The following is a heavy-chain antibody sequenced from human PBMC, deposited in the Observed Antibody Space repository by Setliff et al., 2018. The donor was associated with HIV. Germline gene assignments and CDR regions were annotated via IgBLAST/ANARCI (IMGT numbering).Heavy chain of an antibody. D-gene: IGHD3-3*01. V-gene: IGHV1-69*16. CDR3: VRGVQSPPHYSYYYMDV. CDR2: IIPILGVA. Sequence: ASVKVSCKASRSTFNSHTINWVRQAPGQGLDWMGRIIPILGVANYAQRFQGKVTITTDESTSTAYMELTSLRFDDTAMYYCVRGVQSPPHYSYYYMDVWGEGTMVTVSS. CDR1: RSTFNSHT. J-gene: IGHJ6*03.